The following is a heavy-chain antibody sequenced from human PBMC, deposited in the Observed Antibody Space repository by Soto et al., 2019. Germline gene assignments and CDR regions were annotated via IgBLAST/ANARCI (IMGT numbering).Heavy chain of an antibody. Sequence: EVQLMESGGGLVQPGGSLRLSCAASGFTFSSHWMHWVRQAPGKGLLWVSSINGDGGSTSYADSVKGRFTISRDNAKNTLYLQMNSLRAEDAAVYYCAQGRSVSFVYWGQGILVTVSS. CDR2: INGDGGST. V-gene: IGHV3-74*01. J-gene: IGHJ4*02. CDR1: GFTFSSHW. CDR3: AQGRSVSFVY.